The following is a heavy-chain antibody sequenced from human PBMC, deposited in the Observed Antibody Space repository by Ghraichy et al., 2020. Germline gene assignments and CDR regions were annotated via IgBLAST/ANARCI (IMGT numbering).Heavy chain of an antibody. D-gene: IGHD2/OR15-2a*01. V-gene: IGHV1-2*02. CDR3: ASAPISTSHYFTPFY. J-gene: IGHJ4*02. Sequence: ASVKVSCKASGYTFTGYYMHWVRQAPGQGLEWMGWINPNSGGTNYAQNFQGRVTLTRDTSISTAYMELSRLRSDDTAVYYCASAPISTSHYFTPFYWGQGTLVTVSS. CDR2: INPNSGGT. CDR1: GYTFTGYY.